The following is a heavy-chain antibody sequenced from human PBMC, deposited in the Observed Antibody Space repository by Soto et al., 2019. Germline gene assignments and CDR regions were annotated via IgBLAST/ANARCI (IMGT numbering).Heavy chain of an antibody. CDR3: AKASGGGWPYYFDS. CDR1: GFTFSSYA. J-gene: IGHJ4*02. V-gene: IGHV3-23*01. Sequence: PGGSLRLSCAASGFTFSSYAMSWVRQAPGKGLEWVSAIRSNTAITYYADSMRGRFTISRVNSENTIFLQMNSLRVEDSAVYFCAKASGGGWPYYFDSWGQGTLVTVS. CDR2: IRSNTAIT. D-gene: IGHD2-15*01.